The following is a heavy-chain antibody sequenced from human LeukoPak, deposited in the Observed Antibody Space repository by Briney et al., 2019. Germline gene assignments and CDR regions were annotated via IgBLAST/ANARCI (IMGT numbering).Heavy chain of an antibody. D-gene: IGHD1-26*01. V-gene: IGHV3-23*01. J-gene: IGHJ4*02. CDR3: AKHRRSSYGIIDY. CDR2: ISGSGGST. CDR1: GFTFSSYA. Sequence: GGSLRLSCAASGFTFSSYAMSWVRQAPGKGLEWVSAISGSGGSTYYADSVKGRFTISRDNSKNTLYLQTNSLRAEDTAVYYCAKHRRSSYGIIDYWGQGTLVTVSS.